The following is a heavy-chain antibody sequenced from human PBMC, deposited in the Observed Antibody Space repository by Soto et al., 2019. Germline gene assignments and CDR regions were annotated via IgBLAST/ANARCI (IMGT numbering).Heavy chain of an antibody. CDR3: AREREGLIAVAGTKAFRFDY. CDR1: GGTFSSYA. V-gene: IGHV1-69*06. CDR2: IIPIFGTA. J-gene: IGHJ4*02. Sequence: QVQLVQSGAEVKKPGSSVKVSCKASGGTFSSYAISWVRQAPGQGLEWMGGIIPIFGTANYAQKFQGRVTITADKSTSTAYMELSSLRSEDTAVYYCAREREGLIAVAGTKAFRFDYWGQGTLVTVSS. D-gene: IGHD6-19*01.